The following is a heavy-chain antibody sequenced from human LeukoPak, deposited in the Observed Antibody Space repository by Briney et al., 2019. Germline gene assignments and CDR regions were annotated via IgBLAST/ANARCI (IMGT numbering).Heavy chain of an antibody. CDR1: GGSIDKSNYF. J-gene: IGHJ6*02. CDR3: ARDRLDGQGFYYGMDV. V-gene: IGHV4-39*07. D-gene: IGHD5-24*01. Sequence: PSETLSLTCTVSGGSIDKSNYFWAWIRQPPGKGLEWIGSIFYSGSTYYNTSLKSRVTMSVDTSKNHSSLKLRSVTAADTAVYYCARDRLDGQGFYYGMDVWGQGSTVTVSS. CDR2: IFYSGST.